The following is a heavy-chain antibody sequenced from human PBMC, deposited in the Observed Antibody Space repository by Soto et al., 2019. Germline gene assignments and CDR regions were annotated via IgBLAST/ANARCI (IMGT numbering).Heavy chain of an antibody. V-gene: IGHV3-23*01. D-gene: IGHD3-3*01. CDR3: AKDSQGRGFWSVYPNFDY. J-gene: IGHJ4*02. CDR1: GFTFSGYA. CDR2: IRDTGGYT. Sequence: GGSLRLSCVASGFTFSGYAMSWVRQAPGKGLQWVSAIRDTGGYTYYADSAKGRFTISRDNSKNTLYLQMNSLRAEDTAVYYCAKDSQGRGFWSVYPNFDYWGQGTLVTVSS.